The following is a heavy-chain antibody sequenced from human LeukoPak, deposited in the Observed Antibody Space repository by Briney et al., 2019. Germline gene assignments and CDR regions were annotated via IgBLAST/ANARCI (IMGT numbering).Heavy chain of an antibody. D-gene: IGHD6-6*01. V-gene: IGHV4-34*01. CDR1: GGSFSGYY. CDR2: INHSGST. Sequence: PSETLSLTCAVYGGSFSGYYWSWIRQPPGKGLEWIGEINHSGSTNYNPSLKSRVTISVDTSKNQFSLKLSSVTAADTAVYYCARSMSKGGWGIAARKSYYYMDVWGKGTTVTVSS. CDR3: ARSMSKGGWGIAARKSYYYMDV. J-gene: IGHJ6*03.